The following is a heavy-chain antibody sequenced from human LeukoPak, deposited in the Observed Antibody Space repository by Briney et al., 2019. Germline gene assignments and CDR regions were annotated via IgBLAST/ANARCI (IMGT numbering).Heavy chain of an antibody. J-gene: IGHJ4*02. CDR1: GYTFTGYY. D-gene: IGHD6-13*01. Sequence: ASVKVSCKASGYTFTGYYMHWVRQAPGQGLEWMGWINPNSGGTNYAQKFQGRVTMTRDTSISTAYMELSRLRSDDTAVYYCAGPYSSSWYYFDYWGQGTLVTVSS. CDR3: AGPYSSSWYYFDY. CDR2: INPNSGGT. V-gene: IGHV1-2*02.